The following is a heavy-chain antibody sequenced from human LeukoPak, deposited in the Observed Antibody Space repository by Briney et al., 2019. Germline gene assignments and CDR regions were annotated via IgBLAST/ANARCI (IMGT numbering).Heavy chain of an antibody. CDR2: IYYSGST. CDR3: ATGIAYCGGDCYSGPLGY. V-gene: IGHV4-59*06. J-gene: IGHJ4*02. Sequence: SETLSLTCTVSGGSISSYYWSWIRQPAGKGLEWIGYIYYSGSTYYNPSLKSRVTISVDTSKNQFSLKLSSVTAADTAVYYCATGIAYCGGDCYSGPLGYWGQGTLVTVSS. CDR1: GGSISSYY. D-gene: IGHD2-21*02.